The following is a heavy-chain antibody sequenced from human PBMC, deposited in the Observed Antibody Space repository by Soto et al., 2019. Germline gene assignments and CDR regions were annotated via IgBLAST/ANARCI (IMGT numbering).Heavy chain of an antibody. J-gene: IGHJ5*02. CDR3: ATSYCISTSCYENWFDP. Sequence: QVQLVQSGAEVKKPGSSVKVSCKASGGTFSSYAISWVRQAPGQGLEWMGGIIPIFGTANYAKKFQGRVTITADESTSTAYMELSSLRSDDTAVYYCATSYCISTSCYENWFDPWGQGTLVTVSS. D-gene: IGHD2-2*01. CDR1: GGTFSSYA. CDR2: IIPIFGTA. V-gene: IGHV1-69*12.